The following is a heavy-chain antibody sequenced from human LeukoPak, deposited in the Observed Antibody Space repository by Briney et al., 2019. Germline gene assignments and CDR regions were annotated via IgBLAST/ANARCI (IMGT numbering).Heavy chain of an antibody. Sequence: SETLSLTCTVSGDSLTNNYCGWIRQPAGKGLEWIGRIYANGEINYNPSLNNRATLSLDTSKDQFSLKVRSVTAADTAVYYCTRGRHGEGLDSWGQGTLVTVSS. CDR3: TRGRHGEGLDS. J-gene: IGHJ4*02. D-gene: IGHD1-1*01. V-gene: IGHV4-4*07. CDR1: GDSLTNNY. CDR2: IYANGEI.